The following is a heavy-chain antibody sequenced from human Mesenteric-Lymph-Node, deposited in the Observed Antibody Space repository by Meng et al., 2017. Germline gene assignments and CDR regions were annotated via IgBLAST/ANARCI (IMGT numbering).Heavy chain of an antibody. CDR3: ARCKVATHYYGMDV. CDR2: VYYRGST. J-gene: IGHJ6*02. CDR1: GGSISVYY. V-gene: IGHV4-59*01. D-gene: IGHD2-15*01. Sequence: SETLSLTCTVSGGSISVYYWSWIRQSPGKGLEWIGNVYYRGSTNFNPSLKSRVTTSVDTSKNQLSLKLSSVTAADTAVYYCARCKVATHYYGMDVWGQGTTVTVSS.